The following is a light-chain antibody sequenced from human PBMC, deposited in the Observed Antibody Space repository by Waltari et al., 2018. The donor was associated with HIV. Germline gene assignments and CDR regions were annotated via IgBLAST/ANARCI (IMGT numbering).Light chain of an antibody. V-gene: IGLV1-40*01. J-gene: IGLJ1*01. CDR1: TSNVGTIYL. Sequence: QSVLTQPPSVSGAPGQRVTISCSGSTSNVGTIYLLHWYQKLPGMAPKRLISVDSNRPSGVPDLFSASKSGTSGSLTITGLQPEDEADYYCQTFDITLGGFYVFGTGTKVTVL. CDR2: VDS. CDR3: QTFDITLGGFYV.